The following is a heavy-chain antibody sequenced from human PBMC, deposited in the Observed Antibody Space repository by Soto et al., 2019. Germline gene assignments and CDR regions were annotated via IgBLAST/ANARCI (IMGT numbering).Heavy chain of an antibody. CDR1: GFTFSNYW. V-gene: IGHV3-7*02. D-gene: IGHD2-2*01. CDR2: IKQDGSEK. Sequence: GGSLRLSCVTSGFTFSNYWMSWVRQAPGKGLEWVANIKQDGSEKYYVDSVEGRFTISRDNAKKSLYLQMNSLRVEDTAVYYCARGPLRQQLLFFFDDWGQGTRVTVSS. CDR3: ARGPLRQQLLFFFDD. J-gene: IGHJ4*02.